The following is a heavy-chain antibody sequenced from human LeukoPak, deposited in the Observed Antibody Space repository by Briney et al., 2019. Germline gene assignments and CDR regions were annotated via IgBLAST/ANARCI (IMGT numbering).Heavy chain of an antibody. CDR3: ARAYTSSCRWFDP. J-gene: IGHJ5*02. CDR2: IYYSGST. Sequence: PSETLSLTCTVSGGSISSGGYYWSWIRQHPGKGLEWIGYIYYSGSTYYNPSLKSRVTISVGTSKNQFSLKLSSVTAADTAVYYCARAYTSSCRWFDPWGQGTLVTVSS. CDR1: GGSISSGGYY. V-gene: IGHV4-31*03. D-gene: IGHD6-13*01.